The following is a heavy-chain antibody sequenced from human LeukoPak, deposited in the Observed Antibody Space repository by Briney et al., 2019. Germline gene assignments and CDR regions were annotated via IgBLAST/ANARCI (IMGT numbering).Heavy chain of an antibody. J-gene: IGHJ4*02. V-gene: IGHV3-74*01. CDR2: INSDGSWT. CDR3: ARSQVFDY. Sequence: PGGSLRLSCAASGNYWMHWVRQAPGKGLVWVSHINSDGSWTSYADSVKGRFTISKDNAKNTVYLQMNNLRAEDTAVYYCARSQVFDYWGQGTLVTVSS. CDR1: GNYW.